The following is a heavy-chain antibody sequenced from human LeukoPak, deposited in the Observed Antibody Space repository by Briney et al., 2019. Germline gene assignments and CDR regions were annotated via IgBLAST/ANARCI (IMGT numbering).Heavy chain of an antibody. V-gene: IGHV3-23*01. CDR1: GFTFSNYA. CDR3: AKHGFGVFEGY. J-gene: IGHJ4*02. CDR2: ISGSGGST. Sequence: GGSLKLSCAASGFTFSNYAMNWVRQAPGKGLEWVSAISGSGGSTYYADSVKGRFTISRDNSKNTLYLQMNSLRAEDTAVYYCAKHGFGVFEGYWGQGTLVTVSS. D-gene: IGHD3-10*01.